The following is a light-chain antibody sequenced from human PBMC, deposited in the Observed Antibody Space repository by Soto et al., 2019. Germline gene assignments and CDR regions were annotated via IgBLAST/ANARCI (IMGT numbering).Light chain of an antibody. Sequence: DIQMTQSPSSLSASLGDRVTITCRASQGIGGYLAWFQQKPGKVPKLLIYAASTLQSGVPSRFSGSGSGTDFTLTISSLQPEDFATYYCQKYNRAPLTFGGGTKVEIK. V-gene: IGKV1-27*01. CDR2: AAS. J-gene: IGKJ4*01. CDR1: QGIGGY. CDR3: QKYNRAPLT.